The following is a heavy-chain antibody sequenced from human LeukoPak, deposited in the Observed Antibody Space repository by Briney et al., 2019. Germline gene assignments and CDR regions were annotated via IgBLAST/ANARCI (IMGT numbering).Heavy chain of an antibody. CDR2: ISSSGSTI. J-gene: IGHJ4*02. Sequence: GGSLRLSCAASGFTFSDYYMSWIRQAPGKGLEWVSYISSSGSTIYYADSVKGRFTISRDNAKNSLYLQMNSLRAEDTAVYYCARAVGAAAGIRSFFDYWGQGTLVTVSS. CDR1: GFTFSDYY. V-gene: IGHV3-11*04. CDR3: ARAVGAAAGIRSFFDY. D-gene: IGHD6-13*01.